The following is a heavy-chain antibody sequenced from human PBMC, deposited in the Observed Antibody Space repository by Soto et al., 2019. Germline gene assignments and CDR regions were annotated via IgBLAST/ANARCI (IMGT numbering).Heavy chain of an antibody. Sequence: GASVKVSCKASGGTFSSYAISWVRQAPGQGLEWMGGIIPIFGTANYTQKFQGRVTITADESTSTAYMELSSLRSEDTAVYYCARGIVVVVAATRSDIYYYYGMDVWGQGTTVTVSS. CDR2: IIPIFGTA. J-gene: IGHJ6*02. CDR3: ARGIVVVVAATRSDIYYYYGMDV. CDR1: GGTFSSYA. V-gene: IGHV1-69*13. D-gene: IGHD2-15*01.